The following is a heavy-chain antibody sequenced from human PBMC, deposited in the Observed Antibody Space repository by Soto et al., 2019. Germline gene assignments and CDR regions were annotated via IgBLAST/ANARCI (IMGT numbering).Heavy chain of an antibody. D-gene: IGHD6-19*01. V-gene: IGHV3-49*03. J-gene: IGHJ6*02. CDR2: IRSKAYGGTT. Sequence: GGSLRLSCTASGFTFGDYAMSWFRQAPGKGLDWVGFIRSKAYGGTTEYAASVKGRFTISRDDSKSIAYLQMNSLKTEDTAVYYCTRALERWLVVYYYGMDVWGQGTTVTVSS. CDR1: GFTFGDYA. CDR3: TRALERWLVVYYYGMDV.